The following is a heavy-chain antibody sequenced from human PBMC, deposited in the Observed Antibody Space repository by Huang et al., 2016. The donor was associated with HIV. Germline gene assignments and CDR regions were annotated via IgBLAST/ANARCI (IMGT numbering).Heavy chain of an antibody. Sequence: QVTLRESGPALVKPTQNLTLICTFSGFSLSTSAMCVSWIRQSPGKTLEWLARIDWDDDKFSNPSLRTRLTISKGPSKNQVVLTMTNMDPVDTATYYCARTLTIFGVVDYHHHMDVWGKGTTVTVSS. CDR3: ARTLTIFGVVDYHHHMDV. CDR1: GFSLSTSAMC. J-gene: IGHJ6*03. D-gene: IGHD3-3*01. V-gene: IGHV2-70*17. CDR2: IDWDDDK.